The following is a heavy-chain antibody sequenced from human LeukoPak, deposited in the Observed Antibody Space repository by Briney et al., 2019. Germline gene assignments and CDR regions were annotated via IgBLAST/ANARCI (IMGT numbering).Heavy chain of an antibody. J-gene: IGHJ6*02. CDR2: IKSKTDGGTT. D-gene: IGHD3-9*01. CDR3: TTYDILTGYYNPYYGMDV. Sequence: PGGSLRLSCAASGFTFSNAWMSWVRQAPGKGLEWVGRIKSKTDGGTTDYAVPVKGRFTISRDDSKNTLYLQMNSLKTEDTAVYYCTTYDILTGYYNPYYGMDVWGQGTTVAVSS. V-gene: IGHV3-15*01. CDR1: GFTFSNAW.